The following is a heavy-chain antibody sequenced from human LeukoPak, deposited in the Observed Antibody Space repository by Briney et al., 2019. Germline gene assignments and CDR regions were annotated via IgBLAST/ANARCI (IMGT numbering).Heavy chain of an antibody. CDR2: IYYSGST. J-gene: IGHJ4*02. Sequence: SETLSLTCTVSGGSISSYYWSWIRQPPGKGLEWIGYIYYSGSTNYNPSLKSRVTISVDTSKNQFSLKLSSVTAADTAVYYCARQNYVWGSYRQKYYFDYWGQGTLVTVSS. V-gene: IGHV4-59*08. CDR3: ARQNYVWGSYRQKYYFDY. CDR1: GGSISSYY. D-gene: IGHD3-16*02.